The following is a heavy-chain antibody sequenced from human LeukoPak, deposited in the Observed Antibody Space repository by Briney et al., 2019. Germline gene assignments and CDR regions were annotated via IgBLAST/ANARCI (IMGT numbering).Heavy chain of an antibody. J-gene: IGHJ4*02. D-gene: IGHD3-16*01. CDR3: GRDFMITFGGATPFDY. CDR2: ISSSGSTI. CDR1: GFTFSSYE. V-gene: IGHV3-48*03. Sequence: PGGSLRLSCAASGFTFSSYEMNWVRQAPGKGLEWVSYISSSGSTIYYADSVKGRFTISRDNAKNSLYLQMNSLRAEDTAVYYCGRDFMITFGGATPFDYWGQGTLVTVSS.